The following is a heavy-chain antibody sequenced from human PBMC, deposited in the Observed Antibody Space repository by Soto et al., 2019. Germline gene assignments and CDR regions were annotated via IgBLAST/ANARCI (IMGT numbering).Heavy chain of an antibody. J-gene: IGHJ3*02. D-gene: IGHD1-7*01. CDR2: INPNSGGT. V-gene: IGHV1-2*02. Sequence: ASVKVSCKVSGYTFTGYYMHWVRQAPGQGLEWMGWINPNSGGTNYAQKFQGRVTMTRDTSISTAYMELSRLRSDDTAVYYCARDESRNWNYEDAFDIWGQGTRFTVSS. CDR3: ARDESRNWNYEDAFDI. CDR1: GYTFTGYY.